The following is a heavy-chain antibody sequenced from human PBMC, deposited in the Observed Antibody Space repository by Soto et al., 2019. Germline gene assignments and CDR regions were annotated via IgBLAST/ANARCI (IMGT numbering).Heavy chain of an antibody. CDR3: ARGVVVEAFDI. J-gene: IGHJ3*02. V-gene: IGHV3-11*06. CDR1: GFTFSDYY. Sequence: PGGSLRLCCAASGFTFSDYYMSWIRQAPRKGLEWVSYISSSSSYTNYADSVKGRVTISRDNAKNSLYLQMNSLRAEDTAVYYCARGVVVEAFDIWGQGTMVTVSS. CDR2: ISSSSSYT. D-gene: IGHD2-15*01.